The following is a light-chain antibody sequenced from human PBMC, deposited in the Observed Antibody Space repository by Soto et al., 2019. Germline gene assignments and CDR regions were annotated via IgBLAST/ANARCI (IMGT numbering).Light chain of an antibody. CDR3: QQHNYWPS. V-gene: IGKV3-15*01. Sequence: EIVMTQSPATLSVSPGERVTLSCRASQSIASNLAWYQQKPGQAPRLLVHGASTRATGIPGRFSGSGSGTEFTLTISSLQSEDFAVYYCQQHNYWPSFGQGIKLELK. CDR1: QSIASN. J-gene: IGKJ2*01. CDR2: GAS.